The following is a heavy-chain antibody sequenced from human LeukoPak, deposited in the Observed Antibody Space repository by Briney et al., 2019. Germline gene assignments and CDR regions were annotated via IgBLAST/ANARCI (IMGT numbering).Heavy chain of an antibody. CDR1: GFTFSSYG. V-gene: IGHV3-30*03. J-gene: IGHJ4*02. CDR2: ISYDGSDK. D-gene: IGHD3-3*01. Sequence: QPGRSLRLSCAASGFTFSSYGMHWVRQAPGKGLEWVAVISYDGSDKYSADSVKGRFTISRDNSKNTLYLQMNSLRAEDTAVYYCARDPGTIFGVVQPIDYWGQGTLVTVSS. CDR3: ARDPGTIFGVVQPIDY.